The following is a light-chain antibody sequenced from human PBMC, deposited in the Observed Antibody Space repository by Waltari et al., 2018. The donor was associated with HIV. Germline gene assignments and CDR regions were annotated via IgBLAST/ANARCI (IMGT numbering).Light chain of an antibody. CDR3: QQYYSTPRT. CDR1: QSVLYSSNNKNY. J-gene: IGKJ1*01. CDR2: WAS. V-gene: IGKV4-1*01. Sequence: DIVMTQSPESLAVSLGERAPINCKSSQSVLYSSNNKNYLAWYQQKPGQPPKLLIYWASTRESGVPDRFSGSGSGTDFTLTISSLQAEDVAVYYCQQYYSTPRTFGQGTKVEIK.